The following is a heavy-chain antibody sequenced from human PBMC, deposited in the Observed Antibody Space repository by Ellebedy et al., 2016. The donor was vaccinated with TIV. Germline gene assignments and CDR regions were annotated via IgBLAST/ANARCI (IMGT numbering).Heavy chain of an antibody. V-gene: IGHV1-18*01. CDR1: GYTFTSYG. D-gene: IGHD1-1*01. J-gene: IGHJ5*02. CDR3: AHAPKSLYNWNDDDWFNP. Sequence: ASVKVSXKASGYTFTSYGISWVRQAPGQGLEWMGWISAYNGNTNYAQKLQGRVTMTTDTSTSTAYMELRSLRSDDTAVYYCAHAPKSLYNWNDDDWFNPWGQGTLVTVSS. CDR2: ISAYNGNT.